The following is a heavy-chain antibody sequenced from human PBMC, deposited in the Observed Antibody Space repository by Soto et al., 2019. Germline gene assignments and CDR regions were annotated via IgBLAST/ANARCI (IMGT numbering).Heavy chain of an antibody. J-gene: IGHJ4*02. CDR1: GYTFNGYY. D-gene: IGHD2-15*01. CDR3: ARAMNLDCCSGGSCYSTFLFFDY. Sequence: SVKPSCKASGYTFNGYYMQSARQEPRQGLEWMGWINPNSGGTNYAQKFQGWVTMTRDTSISTAYMELSRLRSDDTAVYYCARAMNLDCCSGGSCYSTFLFFDYWGQGTLVTVSS. V-gene: IGHV1-2*04. CDR2: INPNSGGT.